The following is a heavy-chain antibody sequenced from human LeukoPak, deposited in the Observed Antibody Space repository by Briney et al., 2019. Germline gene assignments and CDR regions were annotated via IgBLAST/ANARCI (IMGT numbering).Heavy chain of an antibody. CDR3: ARVPSHMIVVPFDY. D-gene: IGHD3-22*01. J-gene: IGHJ4*02. CDR2: INTNTGNP. Sequence: ASVKVSCKASGYTFTSYAMNWVRQAPGQGLEWMGWINTNTGNPTYAQGFTGRFVFSLDTSVSTAYLQISSLKAEDTAVYYCARVPSHMIVVPFDYWGQGTLVTVSS. CDR1: GYTFTSYA. V-gene: IGHV7-4-1*02.